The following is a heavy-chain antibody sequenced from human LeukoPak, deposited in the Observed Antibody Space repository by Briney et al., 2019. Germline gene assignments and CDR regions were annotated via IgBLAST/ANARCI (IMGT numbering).Heavy chain of an antibody. D-gene: IGHD3-22*01. Sequence: GASVKVSCKASGYTFTGYYTHWVRQAPGQGLEWMGWINPNSGGTNYAQKFQGRVTMTRDTSISTAYMELSRLRSDDTAVYYCAREHSSGYYFDAFDIWGQGTMVTVSS. J-gene: IGHJ3*02. V-gene: IGHV1-2*02. CDR1: GYTFTGYY. CDR3: AREHSSGYYFDAFDI. CDR2: INPNSGGT.